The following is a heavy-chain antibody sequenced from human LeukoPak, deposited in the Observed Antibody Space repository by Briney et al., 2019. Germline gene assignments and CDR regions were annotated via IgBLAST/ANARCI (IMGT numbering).Heavy chain of an antibody. J-gene: IGHJ4*02. D-gene: IGHD4-23*01. Sequence: GGSLRLSCVASGFTFSSYSMNWVRQAPGKGLEWVSSITRSSNYIYYADSVKGRFTISRDNAKNSLYLQMNSLRAEDTAVYYCARERSDYGGNSYDYWGQGTLVTVSS. CDR3: ARERSDYGGNSYDY. CDR2: ITRSSNYI. V-gene: IGHV3-21*04. CDR1: GFTFSSYS.